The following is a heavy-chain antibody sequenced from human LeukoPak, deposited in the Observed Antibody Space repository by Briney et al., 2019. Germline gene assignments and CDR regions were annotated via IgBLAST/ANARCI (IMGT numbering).Heavy chain of an antibody. Sequence: ASVKVSCKASGGTFSSYAISWVRQAPGQGLEWMGGIIPIFGTANYAQKFQGRVTITADESTSTAYMELSSLRSEDTAVYYCARFAHFGVVYGMDVWGQGTTVTVSS. V-gene: IGHV1-69*13. D-gene: IGHD3-3*01. J-gene: IGHJ6*02. CDR1: GGTFSSYA. CDR2: IIPIFGTA. CDR3: ARFAHFGVVYGMDV.